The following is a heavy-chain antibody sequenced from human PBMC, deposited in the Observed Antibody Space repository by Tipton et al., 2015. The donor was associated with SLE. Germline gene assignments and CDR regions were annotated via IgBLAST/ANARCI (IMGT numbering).Heavy chain of an antibody. J-gene: IGHJ4*02. D-gene: IGHD3-3*01. CDR2: IYYSGST. CDR1: GGSISSFDFY. CDR3: ARAFYYDFWSSHYNEKGPRTYYFDY. V-gene: IGHV4-39*07. Sequence: TLSLTCPVSGGSISSFDFYWAWIRQSPGKGLEWLGSIYYSGSTHYNPSLQSRVTLSVDTSKSHFSLNLRSVTAADTAVYYCARAFYYDFWSSHYNEKGPRTYYFDYWGQGIQVTVSA.